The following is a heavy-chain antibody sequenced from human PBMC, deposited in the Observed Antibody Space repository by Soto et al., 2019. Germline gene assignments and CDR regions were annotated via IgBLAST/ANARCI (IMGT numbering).Heavy chain of an antibody. J-gene: IGHJ4*02. CDR1: GFTFSSYS. V-gene: IGHV3-21*01. CDR3: ARVDIVVVPADPDY. D-gene: IGHD2-2*01. CDR2: ISSSSSYI. Sequence: EVQLVESGGGLVKPGGSLRLSCAASGFTFSSYSMNWVRQAPGKGLEWVSSISSSSSYIYYADSVKGRFTISRDNAKNSLYLQMNRLRAEDTAVYYCARVDIVVVPADPDYWGQGTLVTVSS.